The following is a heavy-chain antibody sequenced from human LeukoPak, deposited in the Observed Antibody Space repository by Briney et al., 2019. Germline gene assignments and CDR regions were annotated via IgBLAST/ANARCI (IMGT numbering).Heavy chain of an antibody. D-gene: IGHD2-2*01. CDR2: IYPDDSET. J-gene: IGHJ4*02. V-gene: IGHV5-51*01. CDR1: GYRFTTDY. Sequence: GESLKISCKASGYRFTTDYIGWVRQMPGKGLEWMGIIYPDDSETNYSPSFQGQVSMSVDKSITTAYLQWSSLKASDTAIYYCAKIDRQYCSRSSCYALDYWGQGTQVTVSS. CDR3: AKIDRQYCSRSSCYALDY.